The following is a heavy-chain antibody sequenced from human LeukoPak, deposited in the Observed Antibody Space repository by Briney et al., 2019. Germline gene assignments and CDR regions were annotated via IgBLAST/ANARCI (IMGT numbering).Heavy chain of an antibody. V-gene: IGHV4-59*08. CDR1: GGSISGDH. CDR2: IYYSGNT. CDR3: ARRNDFGI. J-gene: IGHJ3*02. Sequence: KPSETLSLTCTVSGGSISGDHWNWIRQPPGKGLEWIGYIYYSGNTKYNPSLKSRVTISVDTSKNQFSLKLNSVTAADTAVYYCARRNDFGIWGQGTMVTVSS.